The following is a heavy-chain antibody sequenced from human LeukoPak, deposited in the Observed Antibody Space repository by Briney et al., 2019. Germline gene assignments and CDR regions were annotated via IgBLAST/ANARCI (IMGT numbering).Heavy chain of an antibody. D-gene: IGHD3-9*01. CDR2: IYYSGST. Sequence: SETLSLTCTVPGGSISSYYWSWIRQPPGKGLEWIGYIYYSGSTNYNPSLKSRVTISVDTSKNQFSLKLSSVTAADTAVYYCARTGRGYYDILTGYYMPTDYYGMDVWGQGTTVTVSS. CDR3: ARTGRGYYDILTGYYMPTDYYGMDV. J-gene: IGHJ6*02. V-gene: IGHV4-59*08. CDR1: GGSISSYY.